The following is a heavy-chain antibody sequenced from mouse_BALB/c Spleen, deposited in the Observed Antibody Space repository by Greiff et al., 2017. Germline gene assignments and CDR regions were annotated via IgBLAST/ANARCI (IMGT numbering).Heavy chain of an antibody. CDR1: GYTFTSYW. Sequence: QVQLQQPGAELVRPGASVKLSCKASGYTFTSYWINWVKQRPGQGLEWIGNIYPSDSYTNYNQKFKDKATLTVDKSSSTAYMQLSSPTSEDSAVYYCTRCHYYGYDYFDYWGQGTPLPVSS. CDR3: TRCHYYGYDYFDY. CDR2: IYPSDSYT. V-gene: IGHV1-69*02. J-gene: IGHJ2*01. D-gene: IGHD1-2*01.